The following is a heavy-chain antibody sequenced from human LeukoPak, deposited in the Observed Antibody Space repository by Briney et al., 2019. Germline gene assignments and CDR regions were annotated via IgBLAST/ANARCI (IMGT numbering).Heavy chain of an antibody. CDR3: ASTQKSSGRISGLYYFDY. Sequence: SETLSLTCTVSGGSISRYYWSWIRQPPGKGLEWIGYIYYRVTSDYNPSLKSRVTMSVDMSTRQISLKLSSVTAANTAVYYCASTQKSSGRISGLYYFDYWGQGTLVTVSS. CDR1: GGSISRYY. D-gene: IGHD6-19*01. V-gene: IGHV4-59*12. J-gene: IGHJ4*02. CDR2: IYYRVTS.